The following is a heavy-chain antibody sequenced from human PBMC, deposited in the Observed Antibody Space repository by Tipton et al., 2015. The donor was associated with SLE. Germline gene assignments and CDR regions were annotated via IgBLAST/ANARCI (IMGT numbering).Heavy chain of an antibody. CDR2: IYHSGST. Sequence: TLSLTCAVSGYSISSGYYWGWIRQPPGKGLEWIGSIYHSGSTYCNPSLKSRVTISVDTSKNQFSLKLRSVTAADTAVYYCAGAWQGYCSGGTCYVLDYWGQGTLVTVSS. V-gene: IGHV4-38-2*01. D-gene: IGHD2-15*01. J-gene: IGHJ4*02. CDR3: AGAWQGYCSGGTCYVLDY. CDR1: GYSISSGYY.